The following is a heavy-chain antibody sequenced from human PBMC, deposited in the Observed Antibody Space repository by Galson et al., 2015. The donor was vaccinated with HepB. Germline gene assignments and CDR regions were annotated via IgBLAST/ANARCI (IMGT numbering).Heavy chain of an antibody. CDR3: TRDRSYSSDSFPDY. Sequence: SLRLSCAVSGFTFSTYAMSWVRQAPGKGLEWVSTINNSGGSTYYADSVKGRFTVSRDNSKNTLYLQMNSLRAEDTAVYYCTRDRSYSSDSFPDYWGQGTLVTVSS. J-gene: IGHJ4*02. V-gene: IGHV3-23*01. CDR1: GFTFSTYA. D-gene: IGHD3-22*01. CDR2: INNSGGST.